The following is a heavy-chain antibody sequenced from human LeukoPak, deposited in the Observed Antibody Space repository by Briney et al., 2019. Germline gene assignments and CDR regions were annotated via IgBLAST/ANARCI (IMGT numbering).Heavy chain of an antibody. Sequence: PSETLSLTCAVSGGSLSNNYWSWIRQPPGKGLDWIGEFIHSGSTNYNPSLKSRVTISVDTSMNQVSLKLHSVTAADTAVYYCARGRYDFWSGYYGFWGQGTLVTVSS. CDR1: GGSLSNNY. J-gene: IGHJ4*02. V-gene: IGHV4-34*01. D-gene: IGHD3-3*01. CDR3: ARGRYDFWSGYYGF. CDR2: FIHSGST.